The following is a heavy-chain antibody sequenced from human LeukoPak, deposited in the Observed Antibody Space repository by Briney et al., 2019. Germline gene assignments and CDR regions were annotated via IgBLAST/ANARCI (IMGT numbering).Heavy chain of an antibody. CDR1: GFTFSRYW. D-gene: IGHD6-19*01. J-gene: IGHJ4*02. CDR2: VNGDGSTT. V-gene: IGHV3-74*01. Sequence: GGSLRLSCAASGFTFSRYWMHWVRQAPGKGLEWVSRVNGDGSTTTYADSVKGRFTISRDNSKNTLYLQMNSLRAEDTAVYYCAKIPPGYSSGWYDYWGQGTLVTVSS. CDR3: AKIPPGYSSGWYDY.